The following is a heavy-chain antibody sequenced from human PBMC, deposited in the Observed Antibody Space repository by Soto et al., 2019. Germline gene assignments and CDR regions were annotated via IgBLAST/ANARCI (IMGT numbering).Heavy chain of an antibody. CDR1: GGTLSSFINYP. V-gene: IGHV1-69*06. CDR3: ARRDTSGFLRYFDN. Sequence: QMQRVQSGAEVKKPGSSVKVSCKASGGTLSSFINYPINWVRQAPGQGLEWMGGIVPNVGTVNYAQKFQGRVTITADKSTGTAYMELSSLRSEDTALYYCARRDTSGFLRYFDNWGQGTLVTVSS. CDR2: IVPNVGTV. D-gene: IGHD3-3*01. J-gene: IGHJ4*02.